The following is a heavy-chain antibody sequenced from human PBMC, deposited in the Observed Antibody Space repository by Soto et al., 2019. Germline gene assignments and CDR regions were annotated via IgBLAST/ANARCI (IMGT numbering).Heavy chain of an antibody. V-gene: IGHV2-5*02. CDR1: GFSLTTDGVG. D-gene: IGHD3-10*01. J-gene: IGHJ4*02. CDR3: ARSRNLITEDPQVGYFEY. Sequence: QITLKESGPTLVKPTQTLTLTCSFSGFSLTTDGVGVGWVRQPPGEALEWLALIYWDDDERYSPSLKTRLPITKGPSNNQVILILTNKDPVHTATYYCARSRNLITEDPQVGYFEYWGQGTPLTVSS. CDR2: IYWDDDE.